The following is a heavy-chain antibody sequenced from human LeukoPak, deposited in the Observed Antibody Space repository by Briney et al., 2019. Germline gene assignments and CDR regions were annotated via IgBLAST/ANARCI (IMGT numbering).Heavy chain of an antibody. V-gene: IGHV3-21*01. Sequence: PGGSLRLSCAASGFTFSSYSMNWVRQAPGKGLEWVSSISSSSSYIYYADSVKGRFTISRDNAKNSLYLQMNSLRAEDTAVYYCARDSARGATNAFDIWGQGTMVTVSS. CDR1: GFTFSSYS. CDR3: ARDSARGATNAFDI. D-gene: IGHD1-26*01. J-gene: IGHJ3*02. CDR2: ISSSSSYI.